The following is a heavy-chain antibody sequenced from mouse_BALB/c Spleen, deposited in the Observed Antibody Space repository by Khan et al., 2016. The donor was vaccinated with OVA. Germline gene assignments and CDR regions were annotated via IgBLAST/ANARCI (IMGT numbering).Heavy chain of an antibody. CDR2: IDPATGYT. V-gene: IGHV14-3*02. CDR3: ASSLLLYAMDY. J-gene: IGHJ4*01. CDR1: GFNIKDTY. Sequence: VQLQQSGAELVQPGASVKLSCTASGFNIKDTYIHWVKQRPEQGLEWIGRIDPATGYTIYDPNFQGKATITADTSSNTAYLHLSSLTSEDTVVYYCASSLLLYAMDYWGQGSSVTVSS. D-gene: IGHD1-2*01.